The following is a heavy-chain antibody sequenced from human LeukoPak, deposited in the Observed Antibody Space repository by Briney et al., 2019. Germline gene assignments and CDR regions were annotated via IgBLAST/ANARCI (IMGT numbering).Heavy chain of an antibody. CDR3: AKRDSSGWYSFDS. D-gene: IGHD6-19*01. J-gene: IGHJ4*02. CDR2: VDYSGGDT. V-gene: IGHV3-23*01. CDR1: GFTLSSYE. Sequence: GGSLRLSCTASGFTLSSYEMSWIRQAPGKGLEWVSSVDYSGGDTHYADSVMGRFTISRDNSKNTLYVQMNSLRAEDTAVYYCAKRDSSGWYSFDSWGQGTLVTVSS.